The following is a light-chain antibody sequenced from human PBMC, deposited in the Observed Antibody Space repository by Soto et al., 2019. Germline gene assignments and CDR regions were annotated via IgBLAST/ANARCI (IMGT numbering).Light chain of an antibody. Sequence: QSALTQPASVSGSPGQSITISCTGTSSDVGAYNFVSWHQQHPGKAPKLMISQATNRPSGVSDRFSGSKSGNTASLTISGLQADDEADYYCTSYTDNRVWVFGGGTKLTVL. CDR1: SSDVGAYNF. CDR2: QAT. J-gene: IGLJ3*02. CDR3: TSYTDNRVWV. V-gene: IGLV2-14*01.